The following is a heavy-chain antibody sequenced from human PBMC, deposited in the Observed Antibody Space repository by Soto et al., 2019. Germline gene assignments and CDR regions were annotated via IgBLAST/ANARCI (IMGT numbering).Heavy chain of an antibody. V-gene: IGHV1-69*01. J-gene: IGHJ6*02. CDR1: GGTFSSSA. D-gene: IGHD1-20*01. CDR3: ASQITCYNYYYGMDV. CDR2: IIPIFATA. Sequence: QVQLVQSGAEVTKPGSSVKVSCKASGGTFSSSAISWMRQAPGQGLEWMGGIIPIFATANYAQGFHGRVAITADESATTGYMDLRSLSSDDRAVYYCASQITCYNYYYGMDVWGQGTTVTVSS.